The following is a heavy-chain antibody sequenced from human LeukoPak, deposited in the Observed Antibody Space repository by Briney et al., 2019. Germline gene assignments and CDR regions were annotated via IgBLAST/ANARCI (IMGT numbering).Heavy chain of an antibody. CDR2: ISSSSSYI. D-gene: IGHD3-3*01. CDR1: GFTFSSYS. J-gene: IGHJ6*03. Sequence: GGSLRLSCAASGFTFSSYSMNWVRQAPGKGLEWVSSISSSSSYIYYADSVKGRFTISRDNAKNSLYLQMNSLRAEDTAVYYCARDLTEGLEWLLPTYMDVWGKGTTVTVSS. CDR3: ARDLTEGLEWLLPTYMDV. V-gene: IGHV3-21*01.